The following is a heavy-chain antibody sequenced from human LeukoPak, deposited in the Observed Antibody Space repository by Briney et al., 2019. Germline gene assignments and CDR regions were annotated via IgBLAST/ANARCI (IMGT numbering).Heavy chain of an antibody. CDR3: ARTELCGGDCYTPYWYFDL. Sequence: PSETLSLTCTVAGGSVSSGSYYWSWIRQPPGKGLEWIGYIYYSGSTNYNPSLKSRVTISVDTSKNQFSLKLSSVTAADTAVYYCARTELCGGDCYTPYWYFDLWGRGTLVTVSS. CDR1: GGSVSSGSYY. J-gene: IGHJ2*01. D-gene: IGHD2-21*01. V-gene: IGHV4-61*01. CDR2: IYYSGST.